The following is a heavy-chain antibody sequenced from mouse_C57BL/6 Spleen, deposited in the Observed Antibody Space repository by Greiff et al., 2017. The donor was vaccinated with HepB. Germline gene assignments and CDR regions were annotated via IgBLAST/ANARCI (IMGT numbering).Heavy chain of an antibody. CDR2: ISYDGSN. CDR1: GYSITSGYY. J-gene: IGHJ1*03. Sequence: EVQLVESGPGLVKPSQSLSLPCSVTGYSITSGYYWNWIRQFPGNKLEWMGYISYDGSNNYNPSLKNRISITRDTSKNQFFLKLNSVTTEDTATYYCARDKYFDVWGTGTTVTVSS. V-gene: IGHV3-6*01. CDR3: ARDKYFDV.